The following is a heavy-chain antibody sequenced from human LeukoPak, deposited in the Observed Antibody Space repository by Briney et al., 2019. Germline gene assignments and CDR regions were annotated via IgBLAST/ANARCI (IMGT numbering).Heavy chain of an antibody. D-gene: IGHD1-1*01. CDR1: GFTFTRYN. Sequence: GGSLILSCVVSGFTFTRYNMHWVRQPPGRGLGWVAFIRFDGTIKDYADSVKGRFTISRDNSKSTLYLQMDSLRPEDTATYYCAKDFRYLFDPWGQGTLVTVSS. CDR2: IRFDGTIK. V-gene: IGHV3-30*02. CDR3: AKDFRYLFDP. J-gene: IGHJ5*02.